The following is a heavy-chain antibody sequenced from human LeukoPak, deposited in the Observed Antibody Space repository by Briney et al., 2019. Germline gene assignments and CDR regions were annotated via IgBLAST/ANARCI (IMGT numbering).Heavy chain of an antibody. CDR1: GFTFTSSA. V-gene: IGHV1-58*02. Sequence: ASVKVSCKASGFTFTSSAMQWVRQARGQRLEWIGWIVVGSGNTNYAQTFQERVTITRDMSTSTAYMELSSLRSEDTAVYYCARGEAGIAVAGMFTIDYWGQGTLVTVSS. CDR3: ARGEAGIAVAGMFTIDY. CDR2: IVVGSGNT. J-gene: IGHJ4*02. D-gene: IGHD6-19*01.